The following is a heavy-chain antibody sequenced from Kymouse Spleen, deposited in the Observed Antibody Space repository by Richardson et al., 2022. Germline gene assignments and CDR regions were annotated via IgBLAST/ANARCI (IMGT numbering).Heavy chain of an antibody. CDR3: ARRSSSFGDWFDP. Sequence: QVQLQQWGAGLLKPSETLSLTCAVYGGSFSGYYWSWIRQPPGKGLEWIGEINHSGSTNYNPSLKSRVTISVDTSKNQFSLKLSSVTAADTAVYYCARRSSSFGDWFDPWGQGTLVTVSS. CDR2: INHSGST. D-gene: IGHD6-6*01. CDR1: GGSFSGYY. V-gene: IGHV4-34*01. J-gene: IGHJ5*02.